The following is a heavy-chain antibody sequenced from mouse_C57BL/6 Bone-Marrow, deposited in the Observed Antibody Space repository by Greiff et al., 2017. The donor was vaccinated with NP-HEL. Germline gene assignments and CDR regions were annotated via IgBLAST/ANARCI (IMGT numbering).Heavy chain of an antibody. CDR3: ARGDYGSSRFGYAMDY. Sequence: QVQLQQSGAELVQPGASVKISCKASGYAFSSYWMNWVKERPGKGLEWIGQIYPGDGDTKSNGKFKGKATLTADKSSSTAYMQVSSLTSEDAAVYFCARGDYGSSRFGYAMDYWGQGTSVTVSS. CDR2: IYPGDGDT. J-gene: IGHJ4*01. V-gene: IGHV1-80*01. D-gene: IGHD1-1*01. CDR1: GYAFSSYW.